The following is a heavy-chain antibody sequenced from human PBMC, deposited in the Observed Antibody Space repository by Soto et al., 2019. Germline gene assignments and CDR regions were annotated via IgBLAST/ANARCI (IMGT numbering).Heavy chain of an antibody. Sequence: GESLKISCKGSGYSFTSYWIGWVRQMPGKGLEWMGIIYPGDSDTRYSPSFQGQVTISADKSISTAYLQWSSLKASDTAMYYCASRYSGRMGSLWFDPWGQGTLVTVSS. J-gene: IGHJ5*02. CDR1: GYSFTSYW. D-gene: IGHD5-12*01. V-gene: IGHV5-51*01. CDR3: ASRYSGRMGSLWFDP. CDR2: IYPGDSDT.